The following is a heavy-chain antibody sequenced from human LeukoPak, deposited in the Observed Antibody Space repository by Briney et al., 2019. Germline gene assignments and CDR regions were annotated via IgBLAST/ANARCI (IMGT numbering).Heavy chain of an antibody. V-gene: IGHV1-2*02. Sequence: GASVKVSCKASRYTFTGYYFHWVRQAPGQGLEWMGWINPNSGGTNYAQKFQGRVTMTRDTSISTAYMELSRLRSDDTAVYYCARDVISTDTAMVAWSDYWGQGTLVTVSS. CDR3: ARDVISTDTAMVAWSDY. CDR2: INPNSGGT. J-gene: IGHJ4*02. D-gene: IGHD5-18*01. CDR1: RYTFTGYY.